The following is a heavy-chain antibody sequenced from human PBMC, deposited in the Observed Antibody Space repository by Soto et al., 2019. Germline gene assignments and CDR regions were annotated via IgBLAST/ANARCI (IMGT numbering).Heavy chain of an antibody. D-gene: IGHD6-19*01. J-gene: IGHJ4*02. CDR3: ARDRGQWLGFDY. Sequence: QVQLVESGGGVVQPGRSLRLSCAASGFTFSSYGMQWVRQAPGKGLEWVAVIWYDGSNKYYADSVKGRFTISRDNSKNTLYLQMNSLRAEDTAVYYCARDRGQWLGFDYWGQGTLVTVSS. CDR2: IWYDGSNK. CDR1: GFTFSSYG. V-gene: IGHV3-33*01.